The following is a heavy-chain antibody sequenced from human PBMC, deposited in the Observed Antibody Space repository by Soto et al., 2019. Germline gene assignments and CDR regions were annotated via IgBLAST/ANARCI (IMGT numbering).Heavy chain of an antibody. J-gene: IGHJ4*02. CDR1: GFTFSSYA. CDR3: AKAETYYDILTGRLANYYFDY. CDR2: ISGSGGST. Sequence: GGSLRLSCAASGFTFSSYAMSWVRQAPGKGLEWVSAISGSGGSTYYADSVKGRFTISRDNSKNTLYLQMNSLRAEDTAVYYCAKAETYYDILTGRLANYYFDYWGQGTLVTVSS. V-gene: IGHV3-23*01. D-gene: IGHD3-9*01.